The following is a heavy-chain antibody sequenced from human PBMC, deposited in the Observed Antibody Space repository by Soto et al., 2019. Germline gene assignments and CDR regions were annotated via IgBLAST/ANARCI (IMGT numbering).Heavy chain of an antibody. D-gene: IGHD2-2*02. CDR1: GYTFTSYA. Sequence: ASVKVSCKASGYTFTSYAMHWVRQAPGQRLEWMGWINAGNGNTKYSQKSQGRVTITRDTSASTAYMELSSLRSEDTAVCYCAKSATVPAAIAYWGQGTLVTVSS. V-gene: IGHV1-3*01. CDR2: INAGNGNT. CDR3: AKSATVPAAIAY. J-gene: IGHJ4*02.